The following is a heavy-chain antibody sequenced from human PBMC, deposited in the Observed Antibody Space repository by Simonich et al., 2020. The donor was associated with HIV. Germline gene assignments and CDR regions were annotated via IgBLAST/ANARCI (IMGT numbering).Heavy chain of an antibody. CDR2: INHSGST. V-gene: IGHV4-34*01. J-gene: IGHJ4*02. D-gene: IGHD2-2*01. CDR3: ARGFYQRLYYFDY. Sequence: QVQLQQWGAGLLKPSETLSLTCAVYGGSFNGYYWSWIRQPPGKGLEWIGEINHSGSTKYHPSLKRRVTISVDTSKNQFSLKLSSVTAADTAVYYCARGFYQRLYYFDYWGQGTLVTVSS. CDR1: GGSFNGYY.